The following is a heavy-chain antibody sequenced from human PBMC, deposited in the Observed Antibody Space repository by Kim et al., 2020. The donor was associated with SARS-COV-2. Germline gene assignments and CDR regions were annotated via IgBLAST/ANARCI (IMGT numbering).Heavy chain of an antibody. J-gene: IGHJ6*03. CDR3: ARDAFHSSWSFYYYYYYMDV. Sequence: ASVKVSCKASGYTFTSYYMHWVRQAPGQGLEWMGIINPSGGSTSYAQKFQGRVTMTRDTSTSTVYMELSSLRSEDTAVYYCARDAFHSSWSFYYYYYYMDVWGKGTTVTVSS. CDR1: GYTFTSYY. CDR2: INPSGGST. V-gene: IGHV1-46*01. D-gene: IGHD6-13*01.